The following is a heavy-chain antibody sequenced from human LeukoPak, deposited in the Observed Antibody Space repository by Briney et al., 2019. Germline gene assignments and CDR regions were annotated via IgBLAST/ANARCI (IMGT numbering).Heavy chain of an antibody. V-gene: IGHV1-18*01. CDR2: ITAYNDKT. D-gene: IGHD3-16*02. CDR3: AKWGRLGQLSFFYH. Sequence: GASVKVSCKTSGYTYTTYGLSWLRQAPGQGPEWMGWITAYNDKTLYSEKFQDRIIMTTDTPRSTAYMELRNLRSDDTAVYYCAKWGRLGQLSFFYHWGQETLVTVSS. J-gene: IGHJ4*02. CDR1: GYTYTTYG.